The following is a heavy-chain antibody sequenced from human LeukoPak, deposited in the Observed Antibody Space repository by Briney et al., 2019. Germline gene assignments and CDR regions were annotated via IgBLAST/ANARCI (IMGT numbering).Heavy chain of an antibody. D-gene: IGHD2-15*01. CDR3: AKDRRGAHPNPVAATLFDY. CDR2: ISNNGDKT. Sequence: PGVSLRLSCSASGFTFSTYTMHWVRQAPGKGLEYVAAISNNGDKTYYADSVKGRFTISRDNSKNTLYLQMNSLRAEDTAVYYCAKDRRGAHPNPVAATLFDYWGQGTLVTVSS. J-gene: IGHJ4*02. CDR1: GFTFSTYT. V-gene: IGHV3-64*04.